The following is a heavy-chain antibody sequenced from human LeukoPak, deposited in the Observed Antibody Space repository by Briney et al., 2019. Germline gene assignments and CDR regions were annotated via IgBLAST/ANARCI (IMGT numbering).Heavy chain of an antibody. CDR3: ARDWVDATTGVPHYYYYYGMDV. D-gene: IGHD1-14*01. CDR1: GGTFSSYA. J-gene: IGHJ6*02. Sequence: ASVKLSCTASGGTFSSYAISWVRQAPGQGLELMGGIIPIFGTANYAQKFQGRVTITADESTSTAYMELSSLRSEDTAVYYCARDWVDATTGVPHYYYYYGMDVWGQGTTVTVSS. CDR2: IIPIFGTA. V-gene: IGHV1-69*13.